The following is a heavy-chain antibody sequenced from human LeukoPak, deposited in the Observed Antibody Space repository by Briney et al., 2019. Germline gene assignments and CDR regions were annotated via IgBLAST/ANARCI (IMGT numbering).Heavy chain of an antibody. J-gene: IGHJ6*02. Sequence: NPSETPSLTCAVYGGSFSGYYWSWIRQPPGKGLEWIGEINHSGSTNYNPSLKSRVTISVDTSKNQFSLKLSSVTAADTAVYYCATSRLRPYYYYGMDVWGQGTTVTVSS. D-gene: IGHD5-12*01. CDR2: INHSGST. V-gene: IGHV4-34*01. CDR1: GGSFSGYY. CDR3: ATSRLRPYYYYGMDV.